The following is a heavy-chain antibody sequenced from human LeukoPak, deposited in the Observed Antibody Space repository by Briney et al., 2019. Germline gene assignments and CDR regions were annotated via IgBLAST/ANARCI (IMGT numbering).Heavy chain of an antibody. V-gene: IGHV4-59*01. CDR2: IYYSGST. J-gene: IGHJ3*02. D-gene: IGHD2-15*01. CDR3: ARDFYGYCSGGSCAHTFDI. Sequence: SQTLSLTCTVSGGSISSYYWSWVRQPPGKGLEWIGYIYYSGSTNYNPSLKSRVTISVDTSKNQFSLKLSSVTAADTAVYYCARDFYGYCSGGSCAHTFDIWGQGTMVTVSS. CDR1: GGSISSYY.